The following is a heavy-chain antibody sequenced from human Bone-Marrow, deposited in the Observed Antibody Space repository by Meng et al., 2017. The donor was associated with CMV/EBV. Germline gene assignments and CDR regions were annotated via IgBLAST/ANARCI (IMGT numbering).Heavy chain of an antibody. Sequence: ASVKVSCKASGYTFTSYYMHWVRQAPGQGLEWMGIINPRGGSTSYAQKFQGRVTMTRDTSTSTVYMELSSLRSEDTAVYYCARDLVVPAATKDGRYYYYYYGMNVWGQGTTVTVSS. CDR3: ARDLVVPAATKDGRYYYYYYGMNV. V-gene: IGHV1-46*01. D-gene: IGHD2-2*01. CDR2: INPRGGST. J-gene: IGHJ6*02. CDR1: GYTFTSYY.